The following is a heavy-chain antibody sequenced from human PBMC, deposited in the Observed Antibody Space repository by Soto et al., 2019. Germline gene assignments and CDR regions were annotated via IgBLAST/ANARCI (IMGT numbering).Heavy chain of an antibody. V-gene: IGHV3-13*05. CDR1: GFTFRNYD. J-gene: IGHJ6*02. Sequence: EVQLVESGGGLVQPGGSLRLSCEASGFTFRNYDMQWVRQGTGKGLEWVSGISAAGDPDYADSVEGRFTISRENAQNSFFLQMNSLRVGDTAVYYRARTDRDFYGLDVWGQGTTVIVSS. CDR2: ISAAGDP. CDR3: ARTDRDFYGLDV.